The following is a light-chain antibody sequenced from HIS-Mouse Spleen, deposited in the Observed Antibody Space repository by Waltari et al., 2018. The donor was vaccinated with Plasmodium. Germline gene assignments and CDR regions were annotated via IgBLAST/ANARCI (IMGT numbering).Light chain of an antibody. CDR3: YSAADNNLV. CDR2: KAR. CDR1: VLAKKKY. V-gene: IGLV3-27*01. J-gene: IGLJ3*02. Sequence: SYELTQPSSVSVSPGQTARITCSGDVLAKKKYARWFQQKPGQAPVLVIYKARERPSGIPERFSGSSSGTTVTLTISGAQVEDEADYYCYSAADNNLVFGGGTKLTVL.